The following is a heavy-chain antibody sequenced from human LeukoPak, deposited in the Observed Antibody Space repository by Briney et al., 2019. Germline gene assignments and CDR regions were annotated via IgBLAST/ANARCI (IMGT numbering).Heavy chain of an antibody. Sequence: VASVKVSCKASGYTFTSYYMHWVRQAPGQGLEWMGIINPSGGSTSYAQKFQGRVTMTRDMSTSTVYMELSSLRSEDTAVYYCARSDYYDSSGYYYPFDYWGQGTLVTVSS. V-gene: IGHV1-46*01. CDR1: GYTFTSYY. CDR2: INPSGGST. J-gene: IGHJ4*02. D-gene: IGHD3-22*01. CDR3: ARSDYYDSSGYYYPFDY.